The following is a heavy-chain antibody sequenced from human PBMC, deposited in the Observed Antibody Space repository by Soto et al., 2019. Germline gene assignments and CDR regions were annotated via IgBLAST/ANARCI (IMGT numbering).Heavy chain of an antibody. V-gene: IGHV4-39*01. CDR1: GGSLSDSVFY. Sequence: SETLSLTCAVSGGSLSDSVFYWGWIRQPPGKGLEWIGSIYYSGSTYYNPSLKSRVTISVYTSKSQFSLKMRSVTAADTAVYYCPRPQRWLAVPFDEWGQGPVLTLTS. D-gene: IGHD6-19*01. CDR3: PRPQRWLAVPFDE. J-gene: IGHJ4*02. CDR2: IYYSGST.